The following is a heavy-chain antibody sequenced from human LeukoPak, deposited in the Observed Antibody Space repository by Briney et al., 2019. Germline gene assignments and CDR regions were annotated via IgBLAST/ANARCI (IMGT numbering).Heavy chain of an antibody. CDR1: GSTFSSYT. D-gene: IGHD6-13*01. Sequence: GGSLRLSCVASGSTFSSYTMNWVRQGPGKGLEWVSSISSCGTHIYYADSVKGRFTISRDNTMNSLYLQMNSLGAEDTAVYYCARDRSSAPPAGYWGQGTLVTVSS. CDR3: ARDRSSAPPAGY. V-gene: IGHV3-21*01. J-gene: IGHJ4*02. CDR2: ISSCGTHI.